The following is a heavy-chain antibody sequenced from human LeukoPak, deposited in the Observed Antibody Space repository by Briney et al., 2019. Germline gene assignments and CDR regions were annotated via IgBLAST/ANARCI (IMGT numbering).Heavy chain of an antibody. Sequence: ASVKVSCKASGGTFSSCAISWVRQAPGQGLEWMGGIIPIFGTANYAQKFQGRVTITTDESTSTAYMELSSLRSEDTAVYYCARDLGPAAMDYWGQGTLVTVSS. CDR1: GGTFSSCA. CDR2: IIPIFGTA. J-gene: IGHJ4*02. V-gene: IGHV1-69*05. CDR3: ARDLGPAAMDY. D-gene: IGHD2-2*01.